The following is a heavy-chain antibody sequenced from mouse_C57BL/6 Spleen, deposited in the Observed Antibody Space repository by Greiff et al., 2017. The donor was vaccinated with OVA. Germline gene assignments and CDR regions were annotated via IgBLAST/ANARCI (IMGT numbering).Heavy chain of an antibody. Sequence: VQLQQSGADLAKPGASVKLSCKASGYTFTSYWMHWVKQRPGQGLEWIGYINPSSGYTKYNQKFKDKATLTADKSSSTAYMQLSSLTYEDSAVYYCARWWDSNYGNFAYWGQGTLVTVSA. CDR3: ARWWDSNYGNFAY. V-gene: IGHV1-7*01. D-gene: IGHD2-5*01. J-gene: IGHJ3*01. CDR2: INPSSGYT. CDR1: GYTFTSYW.